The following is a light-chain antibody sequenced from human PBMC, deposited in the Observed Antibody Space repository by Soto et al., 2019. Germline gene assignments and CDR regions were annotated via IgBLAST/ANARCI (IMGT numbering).Light chain of an antibody. Sequence: DIQMTQYPSSLSASVGDRVTITCQASQDISNYLNLYQQKPGKAPKLLIYDASNLETGVPSRFSGDGSGTEFTLTISSLQSEDFATYFRLQHQSYPWTFGQGTKVDIK. CDR3: LQHQSYPWT. CDR2: DAS. CDR1: QDISNY. J-gene: IGKJ1*01. V-gene: IGKV1-33*01.